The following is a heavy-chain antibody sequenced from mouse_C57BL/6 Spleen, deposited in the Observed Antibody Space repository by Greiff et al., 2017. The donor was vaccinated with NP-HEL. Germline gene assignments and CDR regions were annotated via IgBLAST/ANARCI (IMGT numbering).Heavy chain of an antibody. J-gene: IGHJ1*03. CDR2: INPSNGGT. CDR3: ARYRDYYGNYGGYFDV. Sequence: QVQLQQPGTELVKPGASVKLSCKASGYTFTSYWMHWVKQRPGQGLEWIGNINPSNGGTNYNEKFKSKATLTVDKSSSTAYMQLSSLTSEDSAVYYCARYRDYYGNYGGYFDVWGTGTTVTVSS. D-gene: IGHD2-1*01. V-gene: IGHV1-53*01. CDR1: GYTFTSYW.